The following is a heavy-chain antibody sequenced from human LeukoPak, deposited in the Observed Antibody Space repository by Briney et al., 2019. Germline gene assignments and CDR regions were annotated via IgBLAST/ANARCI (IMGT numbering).Heavy chain of an antibody. D-gene: IGHD6-13*01. J-gene: IGHJ4*02. CDR1: GFSFSSYS. Sequence: PGGSLRLSCAASGFSFSSYSMNWVRQAPGKGLEWVSYISYSSSSIYYADSVKGRFTISRDNAKSSLYLQMNSLRDEDTAVYYCARDPSSTGYYGLDYWGPGTLATVSS. V-gene: IGHV3-48*02. CDR2: ISYSSSSI. CDR3: ARDPSSTGYYGLDY.